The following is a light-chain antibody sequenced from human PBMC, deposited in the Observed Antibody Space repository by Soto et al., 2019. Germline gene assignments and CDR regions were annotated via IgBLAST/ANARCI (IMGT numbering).Light chain of an antibody. Sequence: DIQMTQSPSTLSASVGDRVTITCRASQSVSSWLAWYQQRPGKAPNLLIHKASTLISGVPSRFSGSGSGTEFPLTITSLQPDDSANYYCQQYNSYPLTFGGGTNVEIK. V-gene: IGKV1-5*03. J-gene: IGKJ4*01. CDR3: QQYNSYPLT. CDR1: QSVSSW. CDR2: KAS.